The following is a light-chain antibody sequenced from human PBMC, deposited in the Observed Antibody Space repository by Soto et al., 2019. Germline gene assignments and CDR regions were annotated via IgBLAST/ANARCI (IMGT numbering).Light chain of an antibody. V-gene: IGLV3-21*02. CDR1: KIGSKS. Sequence: SYELTQPPSVSVAPGQTARITCGGNKIGSKSVHWYQQKPGQAPVLVVYDDTDRPSGIPERFSGSNSGNTATLAISRVEAGDEADYYCQVWDSDSDRGVFGGGTKVTVL. J-gene: IGLJ2*01. CDR2: DDT. CDR3: QVWDSDSDRGV.